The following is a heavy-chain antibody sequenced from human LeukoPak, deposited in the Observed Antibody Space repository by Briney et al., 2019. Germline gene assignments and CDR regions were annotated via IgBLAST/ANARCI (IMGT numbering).Heavy chain of an antibody. J-gene: IGHJ6*01. CDR1: GFTVSSIY. V-gene: IGHV3-53*01. CDR3: ASYTYGWIYGMDV. D-gene: IGHD5-18*01. CDR2: IYSGDNT. Sequence: GSLRLSCAASGFTVSSIYMNWVRQAPGKGLECVSVIYSGDNTYYADSVKGRFTISRDTSKNTLYLQMNSLRAEDTAVYYCASYTYGWIYGMDVWGQGTTVTVSS.